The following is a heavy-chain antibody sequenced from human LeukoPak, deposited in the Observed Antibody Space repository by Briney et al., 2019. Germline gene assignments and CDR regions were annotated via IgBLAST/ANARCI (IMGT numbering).Heavy chain of an antibody. CDR3: AKTQDSSGYCYYFVYYFDY. D-gene: IGHD3-22*01. CDR1: GFTFSSYA. Sequence: GGSLRLSCAASGFTFSSYAMSWVRQAPGKGLEWVSGISGSGGSTYYTDSVKGRFTISRDHSKNTLYLQMNSLRAEDTAIYYCAKTQDSSGYCYYFVYYFDYWGQGTLVTVSS. J-gene: IGHJ4*02. CDR2: ISGSGGST. V-gene: IGHV3-23*01.